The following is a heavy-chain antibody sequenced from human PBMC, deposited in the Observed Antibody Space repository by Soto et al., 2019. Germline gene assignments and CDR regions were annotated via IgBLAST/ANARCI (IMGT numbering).Heavy chain of an antibody. D-gene: IGHD5-18*01. Sequence: PGGPLRHSYTASGFNFRSHAMSWVRKEQRKGLEWVSAISGSGGSTYYADSVKGRFTISRDNSKNTLYLQMNSLRAEDTAVYYCAKDTHFIQLCYYFDYCGQGTLVTGSS. CDR1: GFNFRSHA. CDR3: AKDTHFIQLCYYFDY. V-gene: IGHV3-23*01. J-gene: IGHJ4*02. CDR2: ISGSGGST.